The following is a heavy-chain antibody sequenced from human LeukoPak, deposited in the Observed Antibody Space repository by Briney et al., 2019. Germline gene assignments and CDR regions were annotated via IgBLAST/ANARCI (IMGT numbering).Heavy chain of an antibody. CDR3: ARAAVGGDCYDY. CDR2: INPSGGST. D-gene: IGHD2-21*01. V-gene: IGHV1-46*01. CDR1: GYTFTSYY. Sequence: GASVEVSCKASGYTFTSYYMHWVRQAPGQGLEWMGIINPSGGSTSYAQKFQGRVTMTRDTSTSTVYMELSSLRSEDTAVCYCARAAVGGDCYDYWGQGTLVTVSS. J-gene: IGHJ4*02.